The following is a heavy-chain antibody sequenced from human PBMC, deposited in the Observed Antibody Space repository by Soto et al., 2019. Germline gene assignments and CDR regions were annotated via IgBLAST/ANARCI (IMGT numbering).Heavy chain of an antibody. V-gene: IGHV1-46*01. Sequence: ASLQFSCKATGYTFTSYYMHWVRQAPGQGVEWMGIINPSGGSTSYAQKFQGRVSMTGDRSTSTVYMELSSRRSEDTAVYYCSRELDSSGQYFDSWGQGTLVTVSS. CDR3: SRELDSSGQYFDS. D-gene: IGHD3-22*01. CDR2: INPSGGST. CDR1: GYTFTSYY. J-gene: IGHJ4*02.